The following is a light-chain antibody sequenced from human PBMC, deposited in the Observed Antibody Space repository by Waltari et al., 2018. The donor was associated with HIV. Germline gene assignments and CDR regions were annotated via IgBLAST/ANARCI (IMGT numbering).Light chain of an antibody. V-gene: IGLV1-40*01. CDR2: VNN. CDR3: QSYDSSLSGVV. Sequence: QSVLTQPPSVSGAPGQRVTITCSGSSANIGEGYGVHWYPQLPGTAPKLLIYVNNNRPSGVPDRFSGSVSGTSASLAITGLQAEDEADYYCQSYDSSLSGVVFGGGTNLTVL. J-gene: IGLJ2*01. CDR1: SANIGEGYG.